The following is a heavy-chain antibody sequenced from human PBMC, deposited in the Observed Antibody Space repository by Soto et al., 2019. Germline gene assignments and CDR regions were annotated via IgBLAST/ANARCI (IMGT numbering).Heavy chain of an antibody. D-gene: IGHD1-7*01. J-gene: IGHJ5*02. V-gene: IGHV4-4*07. CDR1: GGAISSDY. Sequence: PSETLSLTCTVSGGAISSDYWIWIRQPAGKGLDWIGRISTSGSTNYNASLQSRVTMSVDTPKKHSSPKLSPGPAADTAVYYYSRDRYNWNYVQVVWLDPLSPGTLVTVSS. CDR2: ISTSGST. CDR3: SRDRYNWNYVQVVWLDP.